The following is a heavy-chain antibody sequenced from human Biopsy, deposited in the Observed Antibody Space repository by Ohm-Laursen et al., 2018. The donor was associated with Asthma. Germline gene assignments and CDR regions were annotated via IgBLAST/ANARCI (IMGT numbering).Heavy chain of an antibody. Sequence: SLRLSCTATGFKFDQYTMHWVRQAPGKGLEWVSGISWNSATIGYADSVEGRFTISRDNAKNSVFLHMDSLRPEDTAFYYCAKVRSDWVITESFDYWGQGVLVTASS. CDR3: AKVRSDWVITESFDY. D-gene: IGHD3-22*01. CDR1: GFKFDQYT. V-gene: IGHV3-9*01. J-gene: IGHJ4*02. CDR2: ISWNSATI.